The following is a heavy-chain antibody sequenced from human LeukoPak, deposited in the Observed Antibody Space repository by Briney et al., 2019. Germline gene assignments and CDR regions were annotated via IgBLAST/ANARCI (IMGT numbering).Heavy chain of an antibody. V-gene: IGHV3-21*01. J-gene: IGHJ5*02. D-gene: IGHD2-2*01. CDR1: GFTFSSYS. CDR2: ISSSSSYI. Sequence: PGGSLRLSCAASGFTFSSYSMNWVRQAPGKGLEWVSSISSSSSYIYYADSVKGRFTISRDNAKNSLYLQMNSLRAEDTAVYYCAKQLGYCSSTSCAGFDPWGQGTLVTVSS. CDR3: AKQLGYCSSTSCAGFDP.